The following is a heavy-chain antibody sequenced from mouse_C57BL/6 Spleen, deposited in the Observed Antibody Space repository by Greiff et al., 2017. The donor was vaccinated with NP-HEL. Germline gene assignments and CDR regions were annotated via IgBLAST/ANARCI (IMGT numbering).Heavy chain of an antibody. CDR1: GYTFTSYW. Sequence: QVQLQQPGAELVKPGASVKLSCKASGYTFTSYWMHWVKQRPGQGLEWIGMIHPTSGSTNYNEKFKSKATLTVDKSSSTAYMQLSSLTSEDSAVYYCASEDYDTGGYWGQGTLVTVSA. CDR3: ASEDYDTGGY. J-gene: IGHJ3*01. CDR2: IHPTSGST. V-gene: IGHV1-64*01. D-gene: IGHD2-4*01.